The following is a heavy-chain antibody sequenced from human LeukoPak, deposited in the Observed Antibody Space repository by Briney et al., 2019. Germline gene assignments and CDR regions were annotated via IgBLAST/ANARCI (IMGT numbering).Heavy chain of an antibody. CDR3: ARGKVVVAIFDY. CDR2: IKQDGSEK. J-gene: IGHJ4*02. CDR1: GFTFSNAW. D-gene: IGHD2-15*01. Sequence: PGGSLRLSCAASGFTFSNAWMSWVRQAPGKGLEWVANIKQDGSEKYYVDSVKGRFTISRDNAKNSLYLQMNSLRAEDTAGYYCARGKVVVAIFDYWGQGPLVTVSS. V-gene: IGHV3-7*01.